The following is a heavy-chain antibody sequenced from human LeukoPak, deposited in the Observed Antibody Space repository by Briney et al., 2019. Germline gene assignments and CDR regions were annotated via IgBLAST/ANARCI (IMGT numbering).Heavy chain of an antibody. CDR1: GGSISSYF. J-gene: IGHJ5*02. V-gene: IGHV4-59*01. D-gene: IGHD3-16*01. CDR3: ARGRYVWGSYSHWFDP. Sequence: ASETLSLTCSVSGGSISSYFWSWIRQSPGRGLEWIGYMYYRGSTKYNPSLKSRVTMSVDTSNNQCSLKLTSVTVADTAVYYCARGRYVWGSYSHWFDPWGQGTLVTVSS. CDR2: MYYRGST.